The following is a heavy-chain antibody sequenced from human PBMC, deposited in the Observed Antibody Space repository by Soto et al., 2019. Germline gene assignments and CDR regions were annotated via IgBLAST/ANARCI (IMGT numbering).Heavy chain of an antibody. Sequence: SETLSLTCTVSGGSISSSSYYWGWIRQPPGKGLEWIGSIYYSGSTYYNPSLKSRVTISVDTSKNQFSLKLSSVTAADTAVYYCARRVGQWLVLGYFDYWGQGTLVTVSS. V-gene: IGHV4-39*01. CDR1: GGSISSSSYY. J-gene: IGHJ4*02. CDR3: ARRVGQWLVLGYFDY. D-gene: IGHD6-19*01. CDR2: IYYSGST.